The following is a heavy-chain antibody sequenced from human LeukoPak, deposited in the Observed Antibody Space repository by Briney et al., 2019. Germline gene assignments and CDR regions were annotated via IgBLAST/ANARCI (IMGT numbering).Heavy chain of an antibody. CDR3: AKDTCSSTSCYAGFDY. D-gene: IGHD2-2*01. V-gene: IGHV3-23*01. Sequence: GGSLRLSCAASGFTFNNYAMNWVRQAPGKGLEWVSAISGSGGSTYYADSVKGRFTISRDNSKNTLYMQMNSLRAEDTAVYYCAKDTCSSTSCYAGFDYWGQGTLVTVSS. CDR2: ISGSGGST. J-gene: IGHJ4*02. CDR1: GFTFNNYA.